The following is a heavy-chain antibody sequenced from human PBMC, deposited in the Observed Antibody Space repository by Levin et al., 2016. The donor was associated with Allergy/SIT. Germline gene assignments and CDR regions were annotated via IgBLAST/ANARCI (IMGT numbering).Heavy chain of an antibody. J-gene: IGHJ4*02. CDR2: ISGSGGST. CDR3: AKDRSATTIIAVAGRPIDFDY. Sequence: WIRQPPGKGLEWVSAISGSGGSTYYADSVKGRFTISRDNSKNTLYLQMNSLRAEDTAVYYCAKDRSATTIIAVAGRPIDFDYWGQGTLVTVSS. V-gene: IGHV3-23*01. D-gene: IGHD6-19*01.